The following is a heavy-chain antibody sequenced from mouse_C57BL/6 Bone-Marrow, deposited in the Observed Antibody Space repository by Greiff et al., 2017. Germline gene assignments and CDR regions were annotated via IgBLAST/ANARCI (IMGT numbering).Heavy chain of an antibody. CDR2: INPGSGGT. J-gene: IGHJ3*01. V-gene: IGHV1-54*01. CDR1: GYAFTNYL. Sequence: QVQLKESGAELVRPGTSVKVSCKASGYAFTNYLIEWVKQRPGQGLEWIGVINPGSGGTNYNEKFKGKVTLTADKSSSTAYMQLSSLTSEDSAVYFCARSLWGAYWGQGTLVTVSA. CDR3: ARSLWGAY. D-gene: IGHD1-1*02.